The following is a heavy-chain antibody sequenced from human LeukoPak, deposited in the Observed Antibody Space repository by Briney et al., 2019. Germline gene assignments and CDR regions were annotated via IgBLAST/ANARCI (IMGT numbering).Heavy chain of an antibody. CDR2: ISYDGSNK. V-gene: IGHV3-30*18. CDR1: GFTFSSYG. D-gene: IGHD3-22*01. J-gene: IGHJ1*01. Sequence: GGSLRLSCAASGFTFSSYGMHWVRQAPGKGLEWVAVISYDGSNKYYADSVKGRFTISRDNSKNTLYLQMNSLRAEDTAVYYCAKEHYDSSGCYASAEYFQHWGQGTLVTVSS. CDR3: AKEHYDSSGCYASAEYFQH.